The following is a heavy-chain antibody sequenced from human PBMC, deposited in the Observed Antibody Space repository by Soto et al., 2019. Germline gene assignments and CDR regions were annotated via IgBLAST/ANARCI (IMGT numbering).Heavy chain of an antibody. J-gene: IGHJ4*02. D-gene: IGHD3-10*01. V-gene: IGHV4-30-4*01. CDR3: ARDGPSSGSYLY. Sequence: SETLSLTCTVSGGSFSSGDYYWSWISQPPGKGLEWIGYIFYSGSTHYNPSLKSRVSISVDTSKNQFSLKLNSVTAADTAVYFCARDGPSSGSYLYWGQGTLVTVSS. CDR2: IFYSGST. CDR1: GGSFSSGDYY.